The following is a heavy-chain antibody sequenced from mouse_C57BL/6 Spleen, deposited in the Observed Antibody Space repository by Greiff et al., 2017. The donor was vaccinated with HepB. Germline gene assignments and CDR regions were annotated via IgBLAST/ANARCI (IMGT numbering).Heavy chain of an antibody. V-gene: IGHV1-55*01. Sequence: VQLQQSGAELVKPGASVKMSCKASGYTFTSYWITWVKQRPGQGLEWIGDIYPGSGSTNYNEKFKSKATLTVDTSSSTAYMQLSSLTSEDSAVYYCARDYDYDGRYAMDYWGQGTSVTVSS. CDR3: ARDYDYDGRYAMDY. J-gene: IGHJ4*01. CDR1: GYTFTSYW. D-gene: IGHD2-4*01. CDR2: IYPGSGST.